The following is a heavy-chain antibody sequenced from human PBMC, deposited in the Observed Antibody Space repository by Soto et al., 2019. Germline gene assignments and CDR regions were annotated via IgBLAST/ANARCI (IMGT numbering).Heavy chain of an antibody. J-gene: IGHJ4*02. CDR1: GFTFSDYA. CDR2: ILSDGSNE. V-gene: IGHV3-30-3*01. CDR3: AKLSPYGSSGYFFDN. D-gene: IGHD3-22*01. Sequence: QAQVVESGGGVVQPGTSLRLSCAASGFTFSDYAMHWVRQPPGKGLEWVAVILSDGSNEYYADSVKGRFTITRDNSKNSLYLQMNSLRREDTAVYYCAKLSPYGSSGYFFDNWGRGTLVTVSS.